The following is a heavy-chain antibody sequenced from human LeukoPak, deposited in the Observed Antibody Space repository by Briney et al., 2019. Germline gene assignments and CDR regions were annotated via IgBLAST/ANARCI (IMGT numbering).Heavy chain of an antibody. J-gene: IGHJ4*02. CDR1: GFTFSSYA. V-gene: IGHV3-23*01. CDR2: ISGSGGST. CDR3: AKVNSSGWYPDY. Sequence: GGSLRLSCAASGFTFSSYAMSWVRQAPGKGLEWVSAISGSGGSTYYADSVKGRFTISRDNFKNTLYLQMNSLRAEDTAVYYCAKVNSSGWYPDYWGQGTLVTVSS. D-gene: IGHD6-19*01.